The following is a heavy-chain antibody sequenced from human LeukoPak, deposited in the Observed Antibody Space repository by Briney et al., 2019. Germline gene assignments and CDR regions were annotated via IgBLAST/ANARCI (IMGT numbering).Heavy chain of an antibody. Sequence: GGSLRLSCAASGITFSSYWMSWVRQAPGKGQEWVANIRQDGSEKYYVDSVKGQFTISRDNAKNSLYLQMTSLRAEDTAVYYCARENRSTSCCFDYWGQGTLVTVSS. CDR2: IRQDGSEK. D-gene: IGHD2-2*01. CDR3: ARENRSTSCCFDY. V-gene: IGHV3-7*01. CDR1: GITFSSYW. J-gene: IGHJ4*02.